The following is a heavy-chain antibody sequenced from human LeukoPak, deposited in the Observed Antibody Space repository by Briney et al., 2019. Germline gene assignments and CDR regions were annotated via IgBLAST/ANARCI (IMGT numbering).Heavy chain of an antibody. J-gene: IGHJ4*02. V-gene: IGHV3-23*01. CDR2: ISGSGGST. Sequence: GGSLRLSCAGSGFTFDNYWMTWVRQAPGKGLEWVSAISGSGGSTYYADSVKGRFTISRDNSKNTLYLQMNSLRAEDTAVYYCAKDPLGYYFDYWGQGTLVTVSS. CDR1: GFTFDNYW. CDR3: AKDPLGYYFDY.